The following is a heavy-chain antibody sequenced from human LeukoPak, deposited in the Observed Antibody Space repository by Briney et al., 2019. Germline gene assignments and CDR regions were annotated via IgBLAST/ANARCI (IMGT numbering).Heavy chain of an antibody. D-gene: IGHD4-23*01. CDR3: AKDPNGDYVGDFDF. J-gene: IGHJ3*01. CDR2: ITVTTRST. V-gene: IGHV3-23*01. CDR1: GFTFSIYA. Sequence: GGSLRLSCAGSGFTFSIYAMHWVRQAPGKGLEWVSTITVTTRSTSYADYVKGRFTISRDNSKRTLYIQMNSLRVEDTAMYYCAKDPNGDYVGDFDFWGQGTLVSVSS.